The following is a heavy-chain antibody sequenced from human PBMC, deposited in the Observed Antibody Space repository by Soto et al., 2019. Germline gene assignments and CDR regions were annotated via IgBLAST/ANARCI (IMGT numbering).Heavy chain of an antibody. J-gene: IGHJ4*02. CDR1: GGSISSGGYY. V-gene: IGHV4-61*08. Sequence: SETLSLTCTVSGGSISSGGYYWSWIRQHPGKGLEWIGYIYYSGSTNCNPSLKSRVTISVDTSKNQFSLKLSSVTAADTAVYYCAGGGDYDFWSGPQIDYWGQGTLVTVSS. CDR2: IYYSGST. D-gene: IGHD3-3*01. CDR3: AGGGDYDFWSGPQIDY.